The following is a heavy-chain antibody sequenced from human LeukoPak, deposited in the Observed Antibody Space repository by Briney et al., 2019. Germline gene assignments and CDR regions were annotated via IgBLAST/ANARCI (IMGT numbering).Heavy chain of an antibody. J-gene: IGHJ4*02. D-gene: IGHD2-15*01. CDR2: ITNNSVYI. V-gene: IGHV3-21*01. CDR1: EFTFSSYT. Sequence: GGSLRLSCAASEFTFSSYTMNWVRQAPGRGLEWVSSITNNSVYIYYADSVRGRFTISRDNAKNSLYLQMNSLRAEDTAVYYCARQGCSGGSCYSDYWGQGTLVTVSS. CDR3: ARQGCSGGSCYSDY.